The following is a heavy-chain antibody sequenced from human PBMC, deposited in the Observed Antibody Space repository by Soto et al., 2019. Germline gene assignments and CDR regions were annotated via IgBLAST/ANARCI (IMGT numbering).Heavy chain of an antibody. Sequence: SETLSLTCTVSGGSISGNYWSWIRQPPGKGLEWIGYMYNTGSTVYNPSFKSRVTISVDTSKNQFSLKLNSVTAADTAVYYCARDLWGYCGTDCYPLDVWGQGTTVTVSS. CDR2: MYNTGST. V-gene: IGHV4-59*01. J-gene: IGHJ6*02. CDR1: GGSISGNY. CDR3: ARDLWGYCGTDCYPLDV. D-gene: IGHD2-21*02.